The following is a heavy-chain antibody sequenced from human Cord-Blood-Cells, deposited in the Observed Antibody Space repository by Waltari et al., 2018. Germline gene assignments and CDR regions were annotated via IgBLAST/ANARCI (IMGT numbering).Heavy chain of an antibody. J-gene: IGHJ4*02. CDR2: ISSSSSYI. Sequence: EVQLVESGGGLVKPGGSLRLSCAASGFTSSSYIMNWVRQAPGKGLEWVSSISSSSSYIYYADSVKGRFTISRDNAKNSLYLQMNSLRAEDTAVYYCAREGRWGEVFDYWGQGTLVTVSS. D-gene: IGHD7-27*01. V-gene: IGHV3-21*01. CDR3: AREGRWGEVFDY. CDR1: GFTSSSYI.